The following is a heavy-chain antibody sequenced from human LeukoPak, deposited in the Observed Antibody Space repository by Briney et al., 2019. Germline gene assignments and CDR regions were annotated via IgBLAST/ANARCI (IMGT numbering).Heavy chain of an antibody. CDR2: INPNSGGT. J-gene: IGHJ4*02. CDR1: GCTFTGYY. D-gene: IGHD6-13*01. V-gene: IGHV1-2*02. CDR3: ARDPYSRPYYFDY. Sequence: ASVKVSCKASGCTFTGYYMHWVRQAPGQGLEWMGWINPNSGGTNYAQKFQGRLTITSDTSIGTAYMELSRLRSDDTAVYYCARDPYSRPYYFDYWGQGTLVTVSS.